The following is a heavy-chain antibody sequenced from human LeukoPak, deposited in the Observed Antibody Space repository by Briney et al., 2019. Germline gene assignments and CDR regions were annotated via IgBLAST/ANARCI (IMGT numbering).Heavy chain of an antibody. CDR1: GGSISSGSYY. V-gene: IGHV4-61*02. J-gene: IGHJ1*01. Sequence: SETLSLTCTVSGGSISSGSYYWSWIRQPAGKGLEWIGRIYTSGSTNYNPSLMSRVTISVDTSKNQFSLKLSSVTAADTAVYYCARGGGGDYEEYFQHWGQGTLVTVSS. CDR3: ARGGGGDYEEYFQH. CDR2: IYTSGST. D-gene: IGHD4-17*01.